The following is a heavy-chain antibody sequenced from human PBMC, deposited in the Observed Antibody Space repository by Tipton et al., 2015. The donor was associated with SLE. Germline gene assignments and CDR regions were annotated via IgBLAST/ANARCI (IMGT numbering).Heavy chain of an antibody. V-gene: IGHV3-21*06. CDR2: ISSYGSYI. CDR1: GFTFSTYS. J-gene: IGHJ4*02. CDR3: ARDQTPGLAAAAVFNS. D-gene: IGHD6-13*01. Sequence: SLRLSCAASGFTFSTYSMNWVRQAPGKGLEWVSSISSYGSYIFYADSVKGRFTISRDNAENLLFLQMDSLRAEDTGVYYCARDQTPGLAAAAVFNSWGQGTLVTVSS.